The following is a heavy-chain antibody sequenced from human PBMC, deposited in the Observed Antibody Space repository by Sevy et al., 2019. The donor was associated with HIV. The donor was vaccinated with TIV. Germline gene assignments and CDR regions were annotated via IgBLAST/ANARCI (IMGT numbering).Heavy chain of an antibody. CDR2: IYYSGNT. J-gene: IGHJ4*01. Sequence: SETLSLTCTVSGDSISSSTYHWGWIRQSAGKRQEWIGNIYYSGNTNYNPSLTSRATISVDTSKNQFSLNLTSVTAADTAVYYCARVVDFWSGYLDYWGQGTLVTVSS. V-gene: IGHV4-39*01. CDR1: GDSISSSTYH. CDR3: ARVVDFWSGYLDY. D-gene: IGHD3-3*01.